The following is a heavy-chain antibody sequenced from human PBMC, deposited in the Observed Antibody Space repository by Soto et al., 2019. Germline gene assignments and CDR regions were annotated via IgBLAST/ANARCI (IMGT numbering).Heavy chain of an antibody. V-gene: IGHV4-34*01. CDR1: GGSFSGYY. CDR2: INHSGST. D-gene: IGHD3-3*01. J-gene: IGHJ4*02. Sequence: SDTLSLTCAVYGGSFSGYYWSWIRQPPGKGLEWIGEINHSGSTNYNPSLKSRVTISVDTSKNQFSLKLSSVTAADTAVYYCARGPYVLRFLEWPKNYFDYWGQGTLVTVSS. CDR3: ARGPYVLRFLEWPKNYFDY.